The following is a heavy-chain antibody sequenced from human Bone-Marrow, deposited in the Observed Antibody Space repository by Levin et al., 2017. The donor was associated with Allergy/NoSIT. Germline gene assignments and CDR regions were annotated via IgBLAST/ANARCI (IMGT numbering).Heavy chain of an antibody. CDR2: IYWDETK. CDR3: AHRRQYFDWSTSVFDY. Sequence: NASGPTLVKPTQTLTLTCTFSGFSLTTSGVGVGWIRQSPGKALEWLALIYWDETKRYSPSLKSRLTITKDTSKNQVVLTMTSMDPLDTATYFCAHRRQYFDWSTSVFDYWGLGILVTVSS. J-gene: IGHJ4*02. V-gene: IGHV2-5*02. D-gene: IGHD3-9*01. CDR1: GFSLTTSGVG.